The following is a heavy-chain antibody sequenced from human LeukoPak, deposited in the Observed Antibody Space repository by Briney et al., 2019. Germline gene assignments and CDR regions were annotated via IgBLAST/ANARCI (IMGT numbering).Heavy chain of an antibody. J-gene: IGHJ4*02. CDR2: ISVYNGNT. Sequence: ASVKVSCKASGYTFANFGITWVRQAPGQGLEWMGWISVYNGNTNYAQNLQGRVTLTTDTSTSTAYMELRSLRSDDTALYYCTRTCSSSSCYMVHWGQGTLVTVSS. V-gene: IGHV1-18*01. D-gene: IGHD2-2*02. CDR3: TRTCSSSSCYMVH. CDR1: GYTFANFG.